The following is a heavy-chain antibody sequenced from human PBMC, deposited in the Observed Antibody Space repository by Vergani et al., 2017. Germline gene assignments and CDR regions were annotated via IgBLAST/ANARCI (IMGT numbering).Heavy chain of an antibody. V-gene: IGHV3-15*01. CDR3: ATEPITRGRGVGRGWFDP. D-gene: IGHD3-10*01. CDR2: IKSKTDGGTT. J-gene: IGHJ5*02. CDR1: GFTFSNAW. Sequence: EVQLVESGGGLVKPGGSLRLSCAASGFTFSNAWMSWVRQAPGKGLEWVGRIKSKTDGGTTDYAAPVKGRFTISRDDSKNTLYLQMNSLITEDTAVYYCATEPITRGRGVGRGWFDPWGQGTLVTVS.